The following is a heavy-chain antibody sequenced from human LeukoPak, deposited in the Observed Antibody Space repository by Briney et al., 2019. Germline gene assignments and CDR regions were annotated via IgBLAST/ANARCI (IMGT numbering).Heavy chain of an antibody. Sequence: SETLSLTCTVSGGSISSYYWSWIRQPPGKGLEWIGYIYYSGSTNYNPSLKSRVTISVDTSKNQFSLKLSSVTAADTAVYYCARYGAGHFDYWGQGTLVTVSS. CDR1: GGSISSYY. J-gene: IGHJ4*02. CDR3: ARYGAGHFDY. CDR2: IYYSGST. V-gene: IGHV4-59*01. D-gene: IGHD6-13*01.